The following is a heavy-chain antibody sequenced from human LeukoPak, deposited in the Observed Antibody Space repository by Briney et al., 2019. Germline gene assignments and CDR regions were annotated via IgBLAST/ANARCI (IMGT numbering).Heavy chain of an antibody. CDR1: GFTFSSYG. V-gene: IGHV3-30*02. CDR3: AKDQSLYYDILTGYYIGYYFDY. D-gene: IGHD3-9*01. CDR2: IRYDGSNK. J-gene: IGHJ4*02. Sequence: GGSLRLSCAASGFTFSSYGMRWVRQAPGKGLEWVGFIRYDGSNKYYAYSVKGRFTISRDNSKNTMYLQTNNLSAEDTAVYYCAKDQSLYYDILTGYYIGYYFDYWGQGTLVTVSS.